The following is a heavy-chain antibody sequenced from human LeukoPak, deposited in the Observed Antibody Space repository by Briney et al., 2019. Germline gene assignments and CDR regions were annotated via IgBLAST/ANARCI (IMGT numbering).Heavy chain of an antibody. D-gene: IGHD3-22*01. V-gene: IGHV1-69*06. Sequence: SVKVSCKASGGTFSNYAISWVRQAPGQGLEWMGGIIPIFDTTNYAQKFQDRVTISADKSTSTAYMELSSLRFEDTAVYYCASDSLDYYDSSGTFGWGQGTLVTVSS. CDR2: IIPIFDTT. J-gene: IGHJ4*02. CDR3: ASDSLDYYDSSGTFG. CDR1: GGTFSNYA.